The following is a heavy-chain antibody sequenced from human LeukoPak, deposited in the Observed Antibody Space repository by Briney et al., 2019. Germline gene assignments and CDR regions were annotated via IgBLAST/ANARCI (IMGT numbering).Heavy chain of an antibody. Sequence: GGTLRLSCAASGFTFSSYWMHWVRQAPGKGLEWVSGINWNGGSTGYADSVKGRFTISRDNAKNSLYLQMNSLRAEDTALYHCARGAVVPLDYWGQGTLVTVSS. V-gene: IGHV3-20*01. D-gene: IGHD2-21*01. CDR2: INWNGGST. CDR1: GFTFSSYW. CDR3: ARGAVVPLDY. J-gene: IGHJ4*02.